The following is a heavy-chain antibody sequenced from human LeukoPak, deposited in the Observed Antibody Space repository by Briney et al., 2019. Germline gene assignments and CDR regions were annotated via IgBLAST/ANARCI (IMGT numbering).Heavy chain of an antibody. CDR1: GFTFSSYG. V-gene: IGHV3-30*18. D-gene: IGHD4-17*01. CDR2: ISYDGSIK. Sequence: PGRSLRLSCAASGFTFSSYGMHWVRQAPGKGLEWVAVISYDGSIKYYADSVKGRFTISRDSSKNTLYLEMDSLRAEDTAVYYCGKYGMTTVTYIDYWGQGTLVTVSS. J-gene: IGHJ4*02. CDR3: GKYGMTTVTYIDY.